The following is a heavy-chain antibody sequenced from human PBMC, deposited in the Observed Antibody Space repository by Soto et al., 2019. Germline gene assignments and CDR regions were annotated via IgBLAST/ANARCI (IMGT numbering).Heavy chain of an antibody. D-gene: IGHD2-15*01. CDR1: GYTFTSYA. Sequence: ASVKVSCKASGYTFTSYAMHWVRQAPGQRLEWMGWINAGNGNTKYSQKFQGRVTITRDTSASTAYMELSSLRSEDTAVYYCARAGVDCSGGSCKYYGMDVWGQGTTVTVSS. CDR3: ARAGVDCSGGSCKYYGMDV. V-gene: IGHV1-3*01. J-gene: IGHJ6*02. CDR2: INAGNGNT.